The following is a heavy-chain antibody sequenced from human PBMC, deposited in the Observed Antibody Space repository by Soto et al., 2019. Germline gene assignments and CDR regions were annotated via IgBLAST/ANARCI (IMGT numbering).Heavy chain of an antibody. V-gene: IGHV3-15*07. CDR1: GFPFSNAW. D-gene: IGHD2-8*01. Sequence: EVQLVESGGTLVKPGGSLRLSCVASGFPFSNAWINWVRQVPGKGLEWVGRVKSKTDGGSSDYAAAVKGRFAVSRDDSSNIVYLQMNSLKIEDTGVYYCTTDSRTSLPEIRFDYWGHGTQVTVSA. CDR3: TTDSRTSLPEIRFDY. J-gene: IGHJ4*01. CDR2: VKSKTDGGSS.